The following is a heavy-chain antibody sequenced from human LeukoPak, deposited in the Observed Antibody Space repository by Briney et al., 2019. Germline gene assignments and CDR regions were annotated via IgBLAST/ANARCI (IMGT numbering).Heavy chain of an antibody. CDR3: ASASSHRIAAGGDY. V-gene: IGHV3-74*01. J-gene: IGHJ4*02. D-gene: IGHD6-13*01. CDR1: GFIFNNYW. Sequence: GGSLRLSCAASGFIFNNYWLHWVRQAPGKGLVWVSRINSDGSSRNYADSVKGRFTISRDNAKNTLYLQMNSLRAEDTAVYYCASASSHRIAAGGDYWGQGTLVTVSS. CDR2: INSDGSSR.